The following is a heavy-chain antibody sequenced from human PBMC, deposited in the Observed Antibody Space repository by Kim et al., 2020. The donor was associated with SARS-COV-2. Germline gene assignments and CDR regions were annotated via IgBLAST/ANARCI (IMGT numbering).Heavy chain of an antibody. D-gene: IGHD1-26*01. V-gene: IGHV4-30-4*01. CDR3: ARDRGIFLSAMDD. CDR1: GGSISRGDSY. J-gene: IGHJ6*02. CDR2: IYYSVST. Sequence: SETLSLTCSVSGGSISRGDSYWSWVRQPPGKGLEWIGCIYYSVSTYYNPSLKSRVTISVDTSNNQLSLKLSSVTAADTAVYYCARDRGIFLSAMDDWGQGTTVTVSS.